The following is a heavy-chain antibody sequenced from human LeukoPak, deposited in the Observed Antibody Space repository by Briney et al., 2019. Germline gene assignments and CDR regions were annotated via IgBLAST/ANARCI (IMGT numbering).Heavy chain of an antibody. Sequence: ASVKVSCKASGYTFTSYYMHWVRQAPGQGVEWMGIINPCGGSTSYAQKFQGRVTMTRDTSTSTVYMELSSLRSEDTAVYYCARGVTMVRGVKFLAYYYYGMDVWGQGTTVTVSS. CDR1: GYTFTSYY. V-gene: IGHV1-46*01. CDR3: ARGVTMVRGVKFLAYYYYGMDV. D-gene: IGHD3-10*01. CDR2: INPCGGST. J-gene: IGHJ6*02.